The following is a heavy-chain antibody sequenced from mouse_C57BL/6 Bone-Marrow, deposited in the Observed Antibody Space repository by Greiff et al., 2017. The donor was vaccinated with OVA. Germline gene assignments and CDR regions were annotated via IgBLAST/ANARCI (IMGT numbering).Heavy chain of an antibody. CDR1: GYTFTDYE. CDR2: IDPETGGT. V-gene: IGHV1-15*01. Sequence: VQLQQSGAELVRPGASVTLSCKASGYTFTDYEMHWVKQTPVHGLEWIGAIDPETGGTAYNQKFKGKAILTADKSSSTAYMELSSLTSEDSAVYYCTSPTGTDYWGQGTTLTVSS. D-gene: IGHD4-1*02. CDR3: TSPTGTDY. J-gene: IGHJ2*01.